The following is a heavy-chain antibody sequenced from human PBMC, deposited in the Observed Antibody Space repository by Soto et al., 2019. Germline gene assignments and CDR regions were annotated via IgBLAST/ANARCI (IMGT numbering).Heavy chain of an antibody. D-gene: IGHD1-1*01. CDR2: IKSKTDGGTT. CDR1: GFTFSSYS. J-gene: IGHJ3*02. V-gene: IGHV3-15*01. CDR3: TTDSGGTRWKERRGAFDI. Sequence: GGSLRLSCAASGFTFSSYSMNWVRQAPGKGLEWVGRIKSKTDGGTTDYAAPVKGRFTISRDDSKNTLYLQMNSLKTEDTAVYYCTTDSGGTRWKERRGAFDIWGQGTMVTVSS.